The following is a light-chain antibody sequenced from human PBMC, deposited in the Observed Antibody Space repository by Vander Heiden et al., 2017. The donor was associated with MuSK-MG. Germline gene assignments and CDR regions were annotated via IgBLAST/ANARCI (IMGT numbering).Light chain of an antibody. J-gene: IGKJ3*01. CDR1: QTVSSGF. V-gene: IGKV3-20*01. CDR3: QQHGSSFT. Sequence: IVLTQSPGTLSLSQGERATLHRRASQTVSSGFLAWYQQKPGQAPRLLIYGSSRSATGIPDRFSGSGSGTDFTLIISRLEPEDFALYYCQQHGSSFTFGAGTKVDIK. CDR2: GSS.